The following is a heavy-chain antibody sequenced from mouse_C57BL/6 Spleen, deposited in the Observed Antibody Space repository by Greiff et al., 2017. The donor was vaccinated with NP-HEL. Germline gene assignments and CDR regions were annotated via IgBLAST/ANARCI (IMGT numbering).Heavy chain of an antibody. CDR1: GYTFTSYW. V-gene: IGHV1-55*01. CDR2: IYPGSGST. Sequence: QVQLQQPGAELVKPGASVKLSCTASGYTFTSYWITWVKQRPGQGLEWIGDIYPGSGSTNYNEKFKSKATMTVDPSSSTAYMQLSILTSEGVAVEYCARGFIATVVGDYAMDYWGQGTSVTVSS. CDR3: ARGFIATVVGDYAMDY. J-gene: IGHJ4*01. D-gene: IGHD1-1*01.